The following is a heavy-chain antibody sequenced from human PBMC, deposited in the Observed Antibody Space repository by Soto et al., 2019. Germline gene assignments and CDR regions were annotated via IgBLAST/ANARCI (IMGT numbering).Heavy chain of an antibody. D-gene: IGHD3-22*01. V-gene: IGHV4-4*02. CDR1: GGSISSSNW. Sequence: QVQLQESGPGLVKPSGTLSLTCAVSGGSISSSNWWSWVRQPPGTGLEWIGEIYHSGSTNYNPSLKSRVTISVDKSQNQFSLKLSSVTAADTAVYYCARGIYDSSGYQAPYFDYWGQGTLVTVSS. CDR3: ARGIYDSSGYQAPYFDY. J-gene: IGHJ4*02. CDR2: IYHSGST.